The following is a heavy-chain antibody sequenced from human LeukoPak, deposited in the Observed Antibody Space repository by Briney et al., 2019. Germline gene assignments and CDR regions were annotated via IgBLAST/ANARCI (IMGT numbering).Heavy chain of an antibody. Sequence: GASVKVSCKASGYTFTGYYMHWVRQAPGQGLEWMGWINPNSGGTNYAQKFQGRVTMTRDTSISTAYMELSRLKSDDTAVYYCATPGDCSSTSCSNWFDPWGQGTLVTVSS. CDR1: GYTFTGYY. CDR2: INPNSGGT. CDR3: ATPGDCSSTSCSNWFDP. D-gene: IGHD2-2*01. V-gene: IGHV1-2*02. J-gene: IGHJ5*02.